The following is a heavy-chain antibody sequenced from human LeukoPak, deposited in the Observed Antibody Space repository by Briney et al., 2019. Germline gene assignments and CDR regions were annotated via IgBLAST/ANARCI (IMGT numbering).Heavy chain of an antibody. Sequence: PSQTLSLTCTVSGGSISSGSYYWSWIRQPAGKGLEWIGRIYTSGSTNYNPSLKSRVTISVDTSKNQFSLKLTSVTAADTAVYYCARGGYSYGYDDDFEYWGQGILVTVSS. J-gene: IGHJ4*02. CDR2: IYTSGST. CDR1: GGSISSGSYY. D-gene: IGHD5-18*01. V-gene: IGHV4-61*02. CDR3: ARGGYSYGYDDDFEY.